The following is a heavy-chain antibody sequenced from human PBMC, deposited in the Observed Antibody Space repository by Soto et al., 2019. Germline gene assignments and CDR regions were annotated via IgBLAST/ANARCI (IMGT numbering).Heavy chain of an antibody. D-gene: IGHD6-13*01. J-gene: IGHJ4*02. CDR3: AKQLVRPWDYFDY. CDR1: GFTFSSYG. Sequence: XVSLRLSCAASGFTFSSYGMHWVRQAPGKGLEWVAVISYDGSNKYYADSVKGRFTISRDNSKNTLYLQMNSLRAEDTAVYYCAKQLVRPWDYFDYWGQGTLVTVSS. V-gene: IGHV3-30*18. CDR2: ISYDGSNK.